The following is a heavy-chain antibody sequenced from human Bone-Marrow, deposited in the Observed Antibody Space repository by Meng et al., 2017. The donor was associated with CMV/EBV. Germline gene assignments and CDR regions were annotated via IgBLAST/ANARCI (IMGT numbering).Heavy chain of an antibody. Sequence: GESLKISCAASGFTFSSYAMSWVRQAPGKGLEWVSAISGSGGSTYYADSVKGRFTISRDNSKNTLYLQMNSLRAEDTAVYYCAKGEVGGVVAQDVWGQGTTVTVSS. CDR2: ISGSGGST. CDR3: AKGEVGGVVAQDV. CDR1: GFTFSSYA. J-gene: IGHJ6*02. V-gene: IGHV3-23*01. D-gene: IGHD2-21*01.